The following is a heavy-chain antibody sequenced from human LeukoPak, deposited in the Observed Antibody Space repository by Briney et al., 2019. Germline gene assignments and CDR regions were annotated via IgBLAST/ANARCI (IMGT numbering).Heavy chain of an antibody. CDR1: GGSISSGGYY. V-gene: IGHV4-31*03. Sequence: SETLSLTCTVSGGSISSGGYYWSWIRQHPGKGLEWIGYIYYSGSTYYNPSLKSRVTISVDTSKNQFSLKLSSVTAADTAVYYCARGQAAGPLEWLSHFDYWGQGTLVTVHS. D-gene: IGHD3-3*01. J-gene: IGHJ4*02. CDR3: ARGQAAGPLEWLSHFDY. CDR2: IYYSGST.